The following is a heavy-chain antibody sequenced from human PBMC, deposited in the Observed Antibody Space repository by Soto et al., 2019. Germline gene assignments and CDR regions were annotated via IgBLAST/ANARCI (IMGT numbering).Heavy chain of an antibody. V-gene: IGHV1-18*01. CDR1: GYTFTSYG. Sequence: ASVKVSCKASGYTFTSYGISWGRQAPGQGLEWMGWISAYNGNTNYAQKLQGRVTMTTDTSTSTAYMELRSLRSDDTAVYYCASSSGVVIKRGYYFDYWGQGTLVTVSS. D-gene: IGHD3-3*01. J-gene: IGHJ4*02. CDR3: ASSSGVVIKRGYYFDY. CDR2: ISAYNGNT.